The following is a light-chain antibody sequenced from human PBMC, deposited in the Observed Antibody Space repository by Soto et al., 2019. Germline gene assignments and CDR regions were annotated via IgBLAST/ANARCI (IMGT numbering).Light chain of an antibody. CDR3: SSYTSSSTRV. J-gene: IGLJ1*01. CDR1: SSDVGCYNY. CDR2: EVS. V-gene: IGLV2-14*01. Sequence: QSVLTQPASVAGSPGQSITIPCTGHSSDVGCYNYVSWYQQHPRKAPKRMMYEVSNRRSGVSNRFSGSKSASTASLTIPGLQAEDEADDYCSSYTSSSTRVFGTGTKVSV.